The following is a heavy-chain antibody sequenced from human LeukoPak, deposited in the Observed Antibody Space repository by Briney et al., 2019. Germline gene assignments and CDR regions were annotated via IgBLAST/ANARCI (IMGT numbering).Heavy chain of an antibody. Sequence: GSLRLSCAASGFTVSSNYMSWVRQAPGKGLEWVSVIYSGGSTYYADSVKGRFTISRHNSKNTLYLQMNSLRAEDTAIYYCAREPGLTDPPAGRQYWGQGTLVTVSS. CDR3: AREPGLTDPPAGRQY. D-gene: IGHD1-20*01. V-gene: IGHV3-53*01. J-gene: IGHJ4*02. CDR2: IYSGGST. CDR1: GFTVSSNY.